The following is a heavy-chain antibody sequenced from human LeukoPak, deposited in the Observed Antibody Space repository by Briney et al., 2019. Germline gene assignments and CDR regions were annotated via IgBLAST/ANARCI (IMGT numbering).Heavy chain of an antibody. J-gene: IGHJ6*02. D-gene: IGHD2-2*01. V-gene: IGHV3-30-3*01. CDR1: GFTFSSYV. CDR2: ISYDGSNK. CDR3: ARGSGGRTIWVVVPAAQSSNYYHYGLDV. Sequence: PGGSLRLSCAASGFTFSSYVMHLVRQAPGKGLEWVAVISYDGSNKYYTDSVQGRFTISRDDSKNTLYLQMNSLRVEDTAVYYCARGSGGRTIWVVVPAAQSSNYYHYGLDVWGQGTTVTVSS.